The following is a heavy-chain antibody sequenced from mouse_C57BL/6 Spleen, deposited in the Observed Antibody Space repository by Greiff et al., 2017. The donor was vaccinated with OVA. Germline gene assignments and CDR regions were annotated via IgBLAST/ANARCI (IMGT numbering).Heavy chain of an antibody. J-gene: IGHJ3*01. CDR1: GYTFTDYY. CDR3: ARDSSGGGRFAY. CDR2: INPNNGGT. V-gene: IGHV1-26*01. D-gene: IGHD3-2*02. Sequence: VQLQQSGPELVKPGASVKISCKASGYTFTDYYMNWVKQSHGKSLEWIGDINPNNGGTSYNQKFKGKATLTVDKSSSTAYMELRSLTSEDSAVYYCARDSSGGGRFAYWGQGTLVTVSA.